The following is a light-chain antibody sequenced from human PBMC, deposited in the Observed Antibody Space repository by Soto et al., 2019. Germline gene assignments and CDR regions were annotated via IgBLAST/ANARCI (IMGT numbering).Light chain of an antibody. Sequence: QSVLTQPPSASGTPGQRVTISCSVSISNIGSNYVYWYQQFPGTAPKLLIYRDNQRPSGVPDRFSGSKSGTSASLAISGLRSEDEADYYCAACDDSLSGDWVFGGGTKLTVL. J-gene: IGLJ3*02. CDR2: RDN. V-gene: IGLV1-47*01. CDR3: AACDDSLSGDWV. CDR1: ISNIGSNY.